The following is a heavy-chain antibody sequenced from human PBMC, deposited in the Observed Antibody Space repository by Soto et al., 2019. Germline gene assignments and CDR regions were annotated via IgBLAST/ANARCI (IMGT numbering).Heavy chain of an antibody. J-gene: IGHJ6*02. D-gene: IGHD3-9*01. CDR2: IIPIFGTA. CDR1: GGTFSSYA. V-gene: IGHV1-69*13. Sequence: RASVKVSCKASGGTFSSYAISWVRQAPGQGLEWMGGIIPIFGTANYAQKSQGRVTITADESTSTAYMELSSLRSEDTAVYYCARGQRYSGLGPAPYGMDVWGQGATVTVSS. CDR3: ARGQRYSGLGPAPYGMDV.